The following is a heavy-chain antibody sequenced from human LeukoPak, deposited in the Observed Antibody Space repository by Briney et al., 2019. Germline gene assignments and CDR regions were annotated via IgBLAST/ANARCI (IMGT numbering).Heavy chain of an antibody. CDR2: ISGSSSSM. Sequence: GESLRLSCAASGFIFSSNSMNWVRQAPGKGLEWVSSISGSSSSMYYADSVKGRFTISRDNAKNSLYLQMNSLRPEDTAVYYCATPPHNARGQQAMVWGQGTLVTVSS. CDR3: ATPPHNARGQQAMV. CDR1: GFIFSSNS. J-gene: IGHJ4*02. V-gene: IGHV3-21*01. D-gene: IGHD6-13*01.